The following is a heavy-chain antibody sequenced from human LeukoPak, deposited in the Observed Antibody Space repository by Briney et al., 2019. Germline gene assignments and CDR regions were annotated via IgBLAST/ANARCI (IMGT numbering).Heavy chain of an antibody. CDR1: GYSISSGYY. CDR2: IYYSGST. CDR3: ARHAGWGRPRDAFDI. D-gene: IGHD1-26*01. Sequence: SETLSLTCAVSGYSISSGYYWGWIRQPPGKGLEWIGSIYYSGSTYYNPSFKSRVTISVDTSKNQFSLKLSSVTAADTAVYYCARHAGWGRPRDAFDIWGQGTMVTVSS. V-gene: IGHV4-38-2*01. J-gene: IGHJ3*02.